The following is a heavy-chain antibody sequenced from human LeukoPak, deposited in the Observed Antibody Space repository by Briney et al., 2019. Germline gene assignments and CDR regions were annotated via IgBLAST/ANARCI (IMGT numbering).Heavy chain of an antibody. Sequence: PGGSLRLSCAASGFTFDDYAMHWVRQAPGKGLEWVSLISGDGGSTYYADSVKGRFTISRDNSKNSLYLQMNSLRTDDTALYYCAKERSAHYYYYYMDVWGKGTTVTVSS. V-gene: IGHV3-43*02. J-gene: IGHJ6*03. CDR1: GFTFDDYA. CDR2: ISGDGGST. D-gene: IGHD3-10*01. CDR3: AKERSAHYYYYYMDV.